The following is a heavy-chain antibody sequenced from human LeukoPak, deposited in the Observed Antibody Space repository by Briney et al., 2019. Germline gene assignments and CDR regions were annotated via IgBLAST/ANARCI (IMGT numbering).Heavy chain of an antibody. CDR2: IYYSGST. Sequence: SETLSLTCTVSGGSISSGGYYWSWIRQHPGKGLEWIGYIYYSGSTYYNPSLKSRVTISVGTSKNQFSLKLSSVTAADTAVYYCARIPNQSKYSIGNYWGQGTLVTVSS. V-gene: IGHV4-31*03. D-gene: IGHD1-14*01. CDR1: GGSISSGGYY. J-gene: IGHJ4*02. CDR3: ARIPNQSKYSIGNY.